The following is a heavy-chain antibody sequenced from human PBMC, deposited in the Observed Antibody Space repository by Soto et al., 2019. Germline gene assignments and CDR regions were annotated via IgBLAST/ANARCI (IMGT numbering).Heavy chain of an antibody. D-gene: IGHD4-17*01. Sequence: QVQLVQSGAEVKKPGSSVKVSCKASGGTFSSYTISWVRQAPGQGLEWMGRIIPILGIANYAQKFQGRVTITADKSTSEAYTALLSLRSEETAVCYGARGGVTITWRGYWGQGALIIVSS. J-gene: IGHJ4*02. CDR1: GGTFSSYT. CDR2: IIPILGIA. CDR3: ARGGVTITWRGY. V-gene: IGHV1-69*02.